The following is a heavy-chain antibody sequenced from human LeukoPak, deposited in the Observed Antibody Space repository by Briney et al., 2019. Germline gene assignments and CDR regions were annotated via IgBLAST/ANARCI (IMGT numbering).Heavy chain of an antibody. V-gene: IGHV3-48*03. CDR1: GFTFSSYE. D-gene: IGHD3-22*01. J-gene: IGHJ4*02. CDR3: ATIAGSDYYDSSGYAFDY. CDR2: ISSSGSTI. Sequence: GGSLRLSCAASGFTFSSYEMNWVRQAPGKGLEWVSYISSSGSTIYYADSVKGRFTISRDNAKNSLYLQMNSLRAEDTAVYYCATIAGSDYYDSSGYAFDYWGQGTLVTVSS.